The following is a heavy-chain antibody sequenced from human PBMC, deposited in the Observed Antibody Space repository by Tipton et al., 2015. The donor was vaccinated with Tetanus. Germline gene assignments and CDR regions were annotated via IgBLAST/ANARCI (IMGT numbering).Heavy chain of an antibody. V-gene: IGHV4-31*03. CDR2: IYYSGST. CDR3: ARVRGSSSSPIDY. CDR1: GGSISSGGYY. D-gene: IGHD6-6*01. Sequence: TLSLTCTVSGGSISSGGYYWSWIRQHPGKGLEWIGYIYYSGSTYYNPSLKSRVTISVDTSKNQFSLKLSSVTAADTAVYYCARVRGSSSSPIDYWGQGTLVTVSS. J-gene: IGHJ4*02.